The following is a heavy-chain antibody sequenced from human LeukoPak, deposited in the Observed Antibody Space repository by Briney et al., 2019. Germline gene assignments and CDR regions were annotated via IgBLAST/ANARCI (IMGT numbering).Heavy chain of an antibody. CDR1: GYSFSTYW. CDR3: ARHLGYNYGNFDY. CDR2: IYPGDSDT. Sequence: PGESLKISCKGSGYSFSTYWIGWVRQMPGKGLEWMGIIYPGDSDTKYSPSFQGQVTILVDKSTSTVHLQWSSLRASDTAMYYCARHLGYNYGNFDYWGQGTLVTVSS. V-gene: IGHV5-51*01. J-gene: IGHJ4*02. D-gene: IGHD5-18*01.